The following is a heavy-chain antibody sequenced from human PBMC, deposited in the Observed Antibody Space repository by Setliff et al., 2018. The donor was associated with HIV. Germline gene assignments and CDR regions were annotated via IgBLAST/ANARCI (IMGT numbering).Heavy chain of an antibody. V-gene: IGHV5-51*01. Sequence: PGESLKISCKGSGFTFTDYWIGWVRQMPEKGLEWMGIIYPDDSDTRYSPSFHGQVTLSADKSISTAYLQWSSLKASDTAMYYCARHLIPGDPRYSSSWYYWGQGTLVTSPQ. D-gene: IGHD6-13*01. CDR3: ARHLIPGDPRYSSSWYY. CDR1: GFTFTDYW. J-gene: IGHJ4*02. CDR2: IYPDDSDT.